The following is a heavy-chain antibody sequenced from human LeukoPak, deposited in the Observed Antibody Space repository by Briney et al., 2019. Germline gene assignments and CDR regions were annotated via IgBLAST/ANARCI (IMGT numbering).Heavy chain of an antibody. CDR1: GFTFRSYG. J-gene: IGHJ4*02. CDR3: AKPKWTVTTPFDY. CDR2: IWYDGSNK. Sequence: GGSLRLSCAASGFTFRSYGMHWVRQAPGKGLEWVAVIWYDGSNKYYADSVKGRFTISRDNSKNTLYLQMNSLRAEDTAVYYCAKPKWTVTTPFDYWGQGTLVTVSS. D-gene: IGHD4-17*01. V-gene: IGHV3-33*06.